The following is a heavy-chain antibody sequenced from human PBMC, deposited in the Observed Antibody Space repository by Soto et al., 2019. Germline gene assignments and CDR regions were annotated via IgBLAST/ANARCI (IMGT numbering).Heavy chain of an antibody. CDR2: ITSDGKSK. V-gene: IGHV3-74*01. J-gene: IGHJ5*02. D-gene: IGHD2-21*02. CDR3: ARESGDWPLNWFDP. CDR1: GFNFSNHW. Sequence: GGSLRLSCAASGFNFSNHWMHWVRQRPAEGLVWVSRITSDGKSKAYAESVKGRFAISRDNAKNTLYLQMNGLTAEDTAVYYCARESGDWPLNWFDPWAQGTLVTVSS.